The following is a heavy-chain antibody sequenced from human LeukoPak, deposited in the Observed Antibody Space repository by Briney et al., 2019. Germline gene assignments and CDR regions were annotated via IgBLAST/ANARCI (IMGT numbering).Heavy chain of an antibody. D-gene: IGHD1-14*01. V-gene: IGHV3-49*04. CDR3: TTDFTGY. CDR1: GFTFGDYV. Sequence: PGGSLRLSCTASGFTFGDYVMSWVRQAPGKGLEWVGFIRSKAYGGTTDYAAPVKGRFTISRDDSKNTLYLQMNSLKTEDTAVYYCTTDFTGYWGQGTLVTVSS. CDR2: IRSKAYGGTT. J-gene: IGHJ4*02.